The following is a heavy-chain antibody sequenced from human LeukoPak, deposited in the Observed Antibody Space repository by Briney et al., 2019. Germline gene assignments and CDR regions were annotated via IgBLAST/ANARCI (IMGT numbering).Heavy chain of an antibody. CDR2: MNSAGTTI. D-gene: IGHD1-1*01. Sequence: QAGGSLRLSCAASGFTISGFWMHWVRHVPGEGLVWVARMNSAGTTINSADSVKGRFTISRDNVRNTLHLQMNNLSLEDTAVYFCIREVQVRASASLGLWGRGALVTVS. CDR3: IREVQVRASASLGL. CDR1: GFTISGFW. V-gene: IGHV3-74*01. J-gene: IGHJ4*01.